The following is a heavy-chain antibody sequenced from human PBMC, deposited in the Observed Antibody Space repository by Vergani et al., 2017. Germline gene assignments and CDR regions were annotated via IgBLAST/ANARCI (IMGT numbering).Heavy chain of an antibody. CDR2: KKQDGSEK. CDR3: ARDRGPADY. J-gene: IGHJ4*02. CDR1: GFTFSSYW. V-gene: IGHV3-7*01. D-gene: IGHD3-10*01. Sequence: EVQLVESGGGLVQPGGYLRLSCAASGFTFSSYWMSWVRQAPGKGLEWVANKKQDGSEKYYVDSVKGRFTISRDNAKNSLYLQMNSLRAADTAVYYCARDRGPADYWGQETLVTVSS.